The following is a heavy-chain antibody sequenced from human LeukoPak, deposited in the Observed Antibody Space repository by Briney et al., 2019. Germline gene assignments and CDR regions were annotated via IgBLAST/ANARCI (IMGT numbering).Heavy chain of an antibody. Sequence: GESLKISCKGSGCSFISYWIGWVGQMAWRGLEWMGISYTGESDTRYSPSFQGQVTISADKSISTAYLQWSSLKASETAMYYCARPGGGPIVATTYEFNWFDPWGQGTLVTVSS. CDR2: SYTGESDT. V-gene: IGHV5-51*01. D-gene: IGHD5-12*01. CDR1: GCSFISYW. CDR3: ARPGGGPIVATTYEFNWFDP. J-gene: IGHJ5*02.